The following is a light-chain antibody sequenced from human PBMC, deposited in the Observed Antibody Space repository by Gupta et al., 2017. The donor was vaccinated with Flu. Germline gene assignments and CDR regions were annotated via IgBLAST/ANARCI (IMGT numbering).Light chain of an antibody. V-gene: IGKV3-20*01. CDR3: QQYVSTPLT. CDR1: HTSVSNY. J-gene: IGKJ4*01. CDR2: CGS. Sequence: DTPLLSSAERATPTSSTAHTSVSNYLAWYQQKPGQAPRLLIYCGSTRATGIPERRSGSGSGTDVTLTISRLEAEDVAVDYCQQYVSTPLTFGGGTKVEIE.